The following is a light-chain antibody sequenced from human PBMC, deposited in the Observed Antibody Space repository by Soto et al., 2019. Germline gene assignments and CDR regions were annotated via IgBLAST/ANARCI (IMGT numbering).Light chain of an antibody. Sequence: DIQMTQSPSTLSASVGDRVTITCRASESISSFLIWYQQTPGKAPKVLIYGASSLQTGVPSRFSGSGSGTDFTLTIDSLQHEDVAIYYCQHSYSARWTFGQGTKVEIK. CDR3: QHSYSARWT. V-gene: IGKV1-39*01. CDR2: GAS. J-gene: IGKJ1*01. CDR1: ESISSF.